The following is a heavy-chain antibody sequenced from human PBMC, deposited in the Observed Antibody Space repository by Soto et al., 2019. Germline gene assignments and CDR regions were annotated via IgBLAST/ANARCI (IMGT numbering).Heavy chain of an antibody. V-gene: IGHV3-30*03. CDR2: ISSDGSET. Sequence: QVQLVESGGGVVQPGRSLRLSCAAAGFTFSTYGMNWVRQAPGKGPEWVAIISSDGSETHYADSVKGRFTISRDNSGSTLYLQMNSLIVEDTAVYYCARQEAGTDYWGQGTLVTVSS. J-gene: IGHJ4*02. CDR1: GFTFSTYG. D-gene: IGHD6-19*01. CDR3: ARQEAGTDY.